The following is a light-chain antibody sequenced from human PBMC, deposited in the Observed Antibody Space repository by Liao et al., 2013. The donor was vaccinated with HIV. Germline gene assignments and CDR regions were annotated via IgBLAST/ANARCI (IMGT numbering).Light chain of an antibody. Sequence: SYEVTQPPSVSVSPGQTATITCSGDNLGEKYACWYQQKAGRSPLMVIYQDTKRPSGIPERFSGSNSGNTATLTITGTQAMDEAVYYCQAWDISTHVVFGGGTKLTVL. CDR1: NLGEKY. J-gene: IGLJ2*01. V-gene: IGLV3-1*01. CDR3: QAWDISTHVV. CDR2: QDT.